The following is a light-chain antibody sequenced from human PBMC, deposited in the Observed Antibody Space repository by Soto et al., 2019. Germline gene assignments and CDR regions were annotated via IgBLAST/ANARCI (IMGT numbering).Light chain of an antibody. CDR2: DVS. CDR1: SSDVGGYEY. Sequence: QSALTQPRSVSGSPGQSVTISCTGTSSDVGGYEYVSWYQQHPGKAPKLMIYDVSKRPSGVPDRFSGSRSGNTASLTISGLQTEDEAGYYCCSYAGRPFYVFGIGTKVTVL. V-gene: IGLV2-11*01. CDR3: CSYAGRPFYV. J-gene: IGLJ1*01.